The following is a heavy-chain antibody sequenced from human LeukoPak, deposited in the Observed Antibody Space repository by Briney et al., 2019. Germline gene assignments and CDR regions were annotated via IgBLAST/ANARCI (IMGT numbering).Heavy chain of an antibody. CDR1: GFTFSNYG. V-gene: IGHV3-48*02. D-gene: IGHD3-22*01. CDR3: ARDLPLDYYDSSGYFDY. J-gene: IGHJ4*02. CDR2: ISSSSSTI. Sequence: GGSLRLSCAASGFTFSNYGMNWVRQAPGKGLEWVSYISSSSSTIYYADSVKGRFTISRDNAKNSLYLEMNSLRDEDTAVYYCARDLPLDYYDSSGYFDYWGQGTLVTVSS.